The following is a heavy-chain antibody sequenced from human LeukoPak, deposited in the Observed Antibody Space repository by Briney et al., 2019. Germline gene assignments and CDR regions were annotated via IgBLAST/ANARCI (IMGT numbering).Heavy chain of an antibody. CDR1: GGSFSTYY. CDR3: ASNPHRDGPPNC. D-gene: IGHD5-24*01. Sequence: AETLSLTCAVYGGSFSTYYWSWIRQPPGRGLEWIGEINHSGTTNYTTSLDSRVTMSTATSQNQLSLKLRSVTAADTAVYYCASNPHRDGPPNCWGQGTLVTVSS. CDR2: INHSGTT. V-gene: IGHV4-34*01. J-gene: IGHJ4*02.